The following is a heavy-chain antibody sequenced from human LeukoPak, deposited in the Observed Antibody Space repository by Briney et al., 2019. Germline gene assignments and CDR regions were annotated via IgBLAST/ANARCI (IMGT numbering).Heavy chain of an antibody. CDR3: ARDSGVTMVRGVIINQYFDY. CDR2: FDPEDGET. J-gene: IGHJ4*02. Sequence: ASVKVSCKVSGYTLTELSMHWVRQAPGKGLEWMGGFDPEDGETIYAQKFQGRVTMTRDTSTSTVYMELSSLRSEDTAVYYCARDSGVTMVRGVIINQYFDYWGQGTLVTVSS. D-gene: IGHD3-10*01. V-gene: IGHV1-24*01. CDR1: GYTLTELS.